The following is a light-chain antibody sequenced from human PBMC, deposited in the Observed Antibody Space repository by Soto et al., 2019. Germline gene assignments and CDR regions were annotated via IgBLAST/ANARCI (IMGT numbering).Light chain of an antibody. CDR3: QKYSGAPPT. V-gene: IGKV1-27*01. CDR2: AAS. Sequence: DIQMTQSPSSLSTSVGDRVTITCRASQAIGIYLAWYQQKPGKVPKLLIYAASTLQSGVPARFRGSGSETDFTRTINSLQPEDVATYYCQKYSGAPPTFGQGTKVEIK. J-gene: IGKJ1*01. CDR1: QAIGIY.